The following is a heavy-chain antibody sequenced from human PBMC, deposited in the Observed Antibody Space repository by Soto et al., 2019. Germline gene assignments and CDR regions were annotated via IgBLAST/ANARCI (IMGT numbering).Heavy chain of an antibody. D-gene: IGHD1-26*01. CDR2: ITPFNGNT. CDR3: ARIAHSGSYPN. J-gene: IGHJ4*02. V-gene: IGHV1-45*02. CDR1: GYTFTYRY. Sequence: SVKVSCKASGYTFTYRYLHWVRQAPGQALEWMGWITPFNGNTNYAQKFQDRVTITRDRSMSTAYMELRSLRSDDTAVYYCARIAHSGSYPNWGQGTLVTVSS.